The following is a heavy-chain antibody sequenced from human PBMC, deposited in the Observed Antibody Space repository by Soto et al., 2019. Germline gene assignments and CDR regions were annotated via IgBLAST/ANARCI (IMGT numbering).Heavy chain of an antibody. V-gene: IGHV4-34*01. D-gene: IGHD3-3*01. CDR3: GRSRFDSWFHIYYCLDV. J-gene: IGHJ6*02. CDR1: GGSFSGYS. Sequence: SGTLSPTSAVYGGSFSGYSWTWLRRTPGKGLEWIGKFNHRGTTDYNTALKSRVTMSVDTSKNEFSLRVTSVTAADTTVNNCGRSRFDSWFHIYYCLDVWGQGTTFTVS. CDR2: FNHRGTT.